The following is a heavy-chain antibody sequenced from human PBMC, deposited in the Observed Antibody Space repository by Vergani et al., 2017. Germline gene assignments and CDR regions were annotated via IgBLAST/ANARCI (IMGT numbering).Heavy chain of an antibody. J-gene: IGHJ3*02. CDR3: ARGDDLRGSGSWGAFDI. V-gene: IGHV1-18*01. Sequence: QVQLVQSGAEVKKPGASVKVSCKASGYTFTSYGISWVRQAPGQGLEWMGWISAYNGNTNYAQKLQARVTMTTDTSTSTAYMELRSLRSADTAVYSCARGDDLRGSGSWGAFDIWGQGTMVTVSS. CDR2: ISAYNGNT. CDR1: GYTFTSYG. D-gene: IGHD3-10*01.